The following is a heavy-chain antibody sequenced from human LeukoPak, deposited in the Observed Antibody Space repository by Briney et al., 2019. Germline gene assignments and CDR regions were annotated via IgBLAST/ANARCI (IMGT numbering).Heavy chain of an antibody. Sequence: GASVKVSCKASGYTFTGYYMHWVRQAPGQGLEWMGWINPNSGGTNYAQKFQGRITMTRDTSISTAYMELSRLRSDDTAVYYCARDRGELLGWFDPWGQGTLVTVSS. D-gene: IGHD1-26*01. CDR2: INPNSGGT. J-gene: IGHJ5*02. V-gene: IGHV1-2*02. CDR3: ARDRGELLGWFDP. CDR1: GYTFTGYY.